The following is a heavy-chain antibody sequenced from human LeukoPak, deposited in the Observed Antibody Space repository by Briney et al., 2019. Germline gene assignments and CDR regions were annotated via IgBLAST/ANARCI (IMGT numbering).Heavy chain of an antibody. CDR3: AKYGSSFDY. Sequence: GGSLRLSCAVSGFTFSDHYMDWVRQAPGKGLEWVARSRNKANGYTTVYAASVEGRFTISRHESKNSLYLQMNSLRAEDTAVYYCAKYGSSFDYWGQGTLVTVSS. J-gene: IGHJ4*02. CDR1: GFTFSDHY. CDR2: SRNKANGYTT. D-gene: IGHD1-26*01. V-gene: IGHV3-72*01.